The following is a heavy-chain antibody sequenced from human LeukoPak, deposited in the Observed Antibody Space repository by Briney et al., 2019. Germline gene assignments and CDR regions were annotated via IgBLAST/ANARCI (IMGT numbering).Heavy chain of an antibody. CDR1: GGSISGYY. Sequence: KTSETLSLTCTVSGGSISGYYWSWIRQPPGKGLEWIGYIYYSGSTNYNPSLKSRVTISVDTSKNQFSLKLSSVTAADTAVYYCARGVVTAPPDYWGQGTLVTVSS. D-gene: IGHD2-21*02. J-gene: IGHJ4*02. CDR3: ARGVVTAPPDY. V-gene: IGHV4-59*01. CDR2: IYYSGST.